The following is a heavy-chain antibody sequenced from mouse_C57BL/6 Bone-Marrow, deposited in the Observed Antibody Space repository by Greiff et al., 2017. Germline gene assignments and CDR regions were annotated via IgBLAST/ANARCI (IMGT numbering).Heavy chain of an antibody. CDR1: GYTFTNYW. J-gene: IGHJ2*01. Sequence: VKLQESGAELVRPGTSVKMSCKASGYTFTNYWIGWAKQRPGHGLEWIGDIYPGGGYTNYNAKFKGKATLTADKSSSTAYMQFSSLTSEDSAIYSCARSNWDVDFDYWGQGTTLTVSS. D-gene: IGHD4-1*02. CDR3: ARSNWDVDFDY. CDR2: IYPGGGYT. V-gene: IGHV1-63*01.